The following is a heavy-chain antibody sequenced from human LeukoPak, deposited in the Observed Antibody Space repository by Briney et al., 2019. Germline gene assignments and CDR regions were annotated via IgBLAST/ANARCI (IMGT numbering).Heavy chain of an antibody. CDR3: ARPLAFYFDY. D-gene: IGHD5-12*01. Sequence: PGRSLRPSCAASGFSFSSYGMHWVRQAPGKGLEWVAVIWYDGSNKYYADSVKGRFIISRDNSKNTLHLQMNSLRAEDTAVYYCARPLAFYFDYWGQGALVTVSS. CDR2: IWYDGSNK. V-gene: IGHV3-33*01. J-gene: IGHJ4*02. CDR1: GFSFSSYG.